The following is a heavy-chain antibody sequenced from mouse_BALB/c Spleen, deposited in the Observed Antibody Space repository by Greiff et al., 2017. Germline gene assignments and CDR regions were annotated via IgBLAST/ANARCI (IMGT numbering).Heavy chain of an antibody. Sequence: VQLQQSGPGLVAPSQSLSITCTVSGFSLTGYGVNWVRQPPGKGLEWLGMIWGDGSTDYNSALKSRLSISKDNSKSQVFLKMNSLQTDDTARYYCAREGFITTVEGYFDVWGAGTTVTVSS. CDR3: AREGFITTVEGYFDV. J-gene: IGHJ1*01. V-gene: IGHV2-6-7*01. CDR1: GFSLTGYG. D-gene: IGHD1-1*01. CDR2: IWGDGST.